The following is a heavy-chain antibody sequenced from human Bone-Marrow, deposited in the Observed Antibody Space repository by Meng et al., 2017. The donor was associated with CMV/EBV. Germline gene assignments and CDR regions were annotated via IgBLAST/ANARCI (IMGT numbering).Heavy chain of an antibody. V-gene: IGHV4-34*01. D-gene: IGHD6-6*01. CDR1: GGSFSGYY. J-gene: IGHJ6*01. CDR2: INHSGST. CDR3: ARGGYSSSSVQGHNYYYCYGMDV. Sequence: SETLSLTCAVYGGSFSGYYWSWIRQPPGKGLEWIGEINHSGSTNYNPSLKSRVTISVDTSKNQFSLKLSSVTAADTAVYYCARGGYSSSSVQGHNYYYCYGMDVWGQGTTVTVSS.